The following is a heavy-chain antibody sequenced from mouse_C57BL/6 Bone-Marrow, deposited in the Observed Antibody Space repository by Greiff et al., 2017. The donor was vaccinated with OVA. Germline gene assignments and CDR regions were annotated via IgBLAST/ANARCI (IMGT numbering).Heavy chain of an antibody. CDR3: AREDYDYDDGYYFDY. CDR1: GYSITSGYY. J-gene: IGHJ2*01. CDR2: ISYDGSN. Sequence: ESGPGLVKPSQSLSLTCSVTGYSITSGYYWNWIRQFPGNKLEWMGYISYDGSNNYNPSLKNRISITRDTSKNQFFLKLNSVTTEDTATYYRAREDYDYDDGYYFDYWGQGTTLTVSS. V-gene: IGHV3-6*01. D-gene: IGHD2-4*01.